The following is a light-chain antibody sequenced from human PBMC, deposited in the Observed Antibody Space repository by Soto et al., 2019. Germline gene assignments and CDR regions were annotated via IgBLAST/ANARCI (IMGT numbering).Light chain of an antibody. CDR2: DAS. J-gene: IGKJ1*01. CDR3: QQYNDEPWT. V-gene: IGKV1-5*01. CDR1: QNIGNW. Sequence: DIQMTQSPSTLSASVGDRVTITCRASQNIGNWLAWYQQKPGKTPDLLIYDASSLESGVTLRFSGSGSGTEFTLTISSLQTDDSATYYCQQYNDEPWTVGQGTKVEIK.